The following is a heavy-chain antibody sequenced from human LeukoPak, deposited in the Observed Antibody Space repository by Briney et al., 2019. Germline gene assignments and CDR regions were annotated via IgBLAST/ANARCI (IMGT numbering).Heavy chain of an antibody. CDR3: ARVGRGVYGMDV. D-gene: IGHD3-10*01. J-gene: IGHJ6*02. CDR1: GFTFSIHG. V-gene: IGHV3-48*02. Sequence: GGSLRLSCAASGFTFSIHGMNWVRQAPGKGLEWVSYIINSGGTLYYTDSVQGRFTISRDNARNSLFLQMNSLRDEDTAVYYCARVGRGVYGMDVWGQGTTVTVSS. CDR2: IINSGGTL.